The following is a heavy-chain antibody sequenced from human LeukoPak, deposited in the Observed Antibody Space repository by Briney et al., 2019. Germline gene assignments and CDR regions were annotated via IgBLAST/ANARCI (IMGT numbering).Heavy chain of an antibody. D-gene: IGHD2-15*01. V-gene: IGHV4-59*01. CDR1: GGSISIYY. J-gene: IGHJ1*01. CDR2: IYYSGTT. CDR3: AREDYCSGGSCYSGYFQH. Sequence: SETLSLTCTVSGGSISIYYWSWIRQPPGEALEWIGYIYYSGTTNYNPSLKSRVTISVDTSKNQFSLKLSSVTAADTAVYYCAREDYCSGGSCYSGYFQHWGQGTLVTVSS.